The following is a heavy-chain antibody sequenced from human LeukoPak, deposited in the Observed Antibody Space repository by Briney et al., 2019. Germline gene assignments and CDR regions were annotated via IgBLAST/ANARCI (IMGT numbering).Heavy chain of an antibody. V-gene: IGHV3-7*01. J-gene: IGHJ3*02. CDR1: GFTSSSYW. D-gene: IGHD5-18*01. CDR3: ARDLRGYSYGNDAFDI. Sequence: GGSLRLSCAASGFTSSSYWMSWVRQAPGKGLEWVANIKEDGSEKYYVDSVKGRFTISRDNAKNSVYLQMHSLRAEDTAVYYCARDLRGYSYGNDAFDIWGQGTMVTVSS. CDR2: IKEDGSEK.